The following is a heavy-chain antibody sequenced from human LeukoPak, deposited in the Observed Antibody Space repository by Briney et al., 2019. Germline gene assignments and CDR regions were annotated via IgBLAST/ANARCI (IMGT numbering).Heavy chain of an antibody. J-gene: IGHJ4*02. CDR3: AKQLGYCSDGSCYFPY. Sequence: GGSLRLSCAATGFTFSSSAMSWDRQAPGKGLEWVSAISNNGGYTYYADSVQGRFTISRDNSKSTLCLQMNSLRAEDTAVYYCAKQLGYCSDGSCYFPYWGQGTLVTVSS. D-gene: IGHD2-15*01. CDR2: ISNNGGYT. CDR1: GFTFSSSA. V-gene: IGHV3-23*01.